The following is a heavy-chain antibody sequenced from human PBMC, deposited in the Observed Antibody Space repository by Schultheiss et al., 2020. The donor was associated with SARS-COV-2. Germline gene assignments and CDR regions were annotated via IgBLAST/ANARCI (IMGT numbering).Heavy chain of an antibody. V-gene: IGHV1-69*13. CDR2: NIPIFGTA. CDR1: GGTFSSYA. Sequence: SVKVSCKASGGTFSSYAISWVRQAPGQGLEWMGGNIPIFGTANYAQKFQGRVTITADESTSTAYMELSSLRSEDTAVYYCARVGRRSKTNLDYWGQGTLVTVSS. CDR3: ARVGRRSKTNLDY. J-gene: IGHJ4*02. D-gene: IGHD3-3*01.